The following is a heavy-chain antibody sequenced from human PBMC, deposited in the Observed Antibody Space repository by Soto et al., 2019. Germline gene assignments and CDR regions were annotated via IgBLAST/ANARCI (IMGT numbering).Heavy chain of an antibody. CDR2: IKTSAGGGAT. CDR3: TTGSVEGI. V-gene: IGHV3-15*07. D-gene: IGHD2-15*01. CDR1: GFSFNEAW. J-gene: IGHJ6*02. Sequence: EVQLVESAGGLVKPGGSLRLSCVASGFSFNEAWMNWVRQAPGQGLEWVGRIKTSAGGGATNYAAPVQGRFTISRDDSKNTLYLHMNSLTTEDTAIYYCTTGSVEGIWGQGTTVIVSS.